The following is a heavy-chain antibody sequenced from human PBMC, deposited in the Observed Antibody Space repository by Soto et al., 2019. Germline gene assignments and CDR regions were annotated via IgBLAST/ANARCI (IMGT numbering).Heavy chain of an antibody. Sequence: PSQTLSLTCAISGDSVSSNVVSWNWIRQSPSRGLEWLGRTYYRAKWFYDYAESLKSRITIHPDTSKNQFSLQLNSVTPDDTAVYYCARARGSGYGYNDYWGQGPLVTVSS. CDR2: TYYRAKWFY. D-gene: IGHD5-18*01. CDR3: ARARGSGYGYNDY. V-gene: IGHV6-1*01. CDR1: GDSVSSNVVS. J-gene: IGHJ4*02.